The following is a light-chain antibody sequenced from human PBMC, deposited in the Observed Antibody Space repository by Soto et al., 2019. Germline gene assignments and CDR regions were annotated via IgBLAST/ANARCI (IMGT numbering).Light chain of an antibody. J-gene: IGKJ1*01. Sequence: EIVLTQSPATLSLSPGERATLSCRASQSVSRYLAWYQQKPDQAPRLLIYDASNRATGIPARFSGSGSGTDFTITISSLEPEDFAVYYCQQRANWPWTFGQGTKVEIK. CDR3: QQRANWPWT. V-gene: IGKV3-11*01. CDR1: QSVSRY. CDR2: DAS.